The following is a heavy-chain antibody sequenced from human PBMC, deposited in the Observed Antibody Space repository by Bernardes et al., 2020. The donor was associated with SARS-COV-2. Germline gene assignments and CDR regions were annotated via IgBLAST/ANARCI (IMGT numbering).Heavy chain of an antibody. V-gene: IGHV4-59*01. CDR3: ARGASESGATKLLWFGELLM. CDR1: GGSISSYY. Sequence: SETLSLTCTVSGGSISSYYWSWIRQPPGKGLEWIGYIYYSGSTNYNPSLKSRVTISVDTSKNQFSLKLSSVTAADTAVYYCARGASESGATKLLWFGELLMWGQGTLVTVSS. J-gene: IGHJ4*02. CDR2: IYYSGST. D-gene: IGHD3-10*01.